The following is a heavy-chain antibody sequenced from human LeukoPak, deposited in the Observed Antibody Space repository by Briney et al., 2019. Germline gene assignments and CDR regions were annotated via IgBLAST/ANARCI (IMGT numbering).Heavy chain of an antibody. D-gene: IGHD2-15*01. CDR3: ARDFAARAEYFQH. CDR1: GFTFSSYS. J-gene: IGHJ1*01. CDR2: ISSSSSYI. Sequence: GGSLRLSCAASGFTFSSYSMNWVRQAPGKGLEWVSSISSSSSYIYYADSVKVRFTISRDNAKNSLYLQMNSLRAEDTAVYYCARDFAARAEYFQHWGQGTLVTVSS. V-gene: IGHV3-21*01.